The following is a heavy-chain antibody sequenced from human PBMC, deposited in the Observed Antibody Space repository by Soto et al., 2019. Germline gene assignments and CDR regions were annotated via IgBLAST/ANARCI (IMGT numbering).Heavy chain of an antibody. Sequence: GGSLRLSCAASGFTFDDYAMHWVRQAPGKGLEWVSGISWNSGSIGYADSVKGRFTISRDNAKNSLYLQMNSLRAEDTALYYCAKDIIGGYSSSLDYWGQGTLVTVSS. CDR2: ISWNSGSI. CDR1: GFTFDDYA. J-gene: IGHJ4*02. CDR3: AKDIIGGYSSSLDY. V-gene: IGHV3-9*01. D-gene: IGHD6-13*01.